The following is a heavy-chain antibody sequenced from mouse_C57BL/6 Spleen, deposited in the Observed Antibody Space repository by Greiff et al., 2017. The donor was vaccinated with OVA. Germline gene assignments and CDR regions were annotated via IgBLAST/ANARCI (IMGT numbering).Heavy chain of an antibody. CDR1: GFTFSSYG. D-gene: IGHD4-1*01. Sequence: EVKLVESGGDLVKPGGSLKLSCAASGFTFSSYGMSWVRQTPDKRLEWVATISSGGSYTYYPDSVKGRFTISRDNAKNTLYLQMSSLKSEDTAMYYCARQPLTGVYYFDYGGQGTTLTVSS. CDR2: ISSGGSYT. J-gene: IGHJ2*01. V-gene: IGHV5-6*01. CDR3: ARQPLTGVYYFDY.